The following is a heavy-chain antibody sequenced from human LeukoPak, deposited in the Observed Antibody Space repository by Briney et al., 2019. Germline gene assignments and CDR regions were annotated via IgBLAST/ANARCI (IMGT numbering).Heavy chain of an antibody. Sequence: GGSLRLSCAASGFTFDDYTMHWVRQAPGKGLEWVSLITWASGSTYYADSVKGRFTISRDNSKNTLYLQMNSLRAEDTAVYYCAKDLGRTTALDYWGQGTLVTVSS. CDR3: AKDLGRTTALDY. CDR2: ITWASGST. D-gene: IGHD1-1*01. J-gene: IGHJ4*02. CDR1: GFTFDDYT. V-gene: IGHV3-43*01.